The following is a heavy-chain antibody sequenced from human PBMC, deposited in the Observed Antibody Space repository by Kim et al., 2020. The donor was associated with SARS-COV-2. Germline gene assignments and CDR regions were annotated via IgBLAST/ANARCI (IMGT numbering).Heavy chain of an antibody. CDR1: GFTFRDSA. Sequence: SVKVSCKASGFTFRDSAVQWVRQARGQRLEFIGWIVAGSGNTNYAQMFQERVTMTRDMSTRTVYMELSSLRSEDTAIYYCAADSTYYYESSGRFDIWGQGTPVTVSS. CDR3: AADSTYYYESSGRFDI. D-gene: IGHD3-22*01. CDR2: IVAGSGNT. V-gene: IGHV1-58*01. J-gene: IGHJ4*02.